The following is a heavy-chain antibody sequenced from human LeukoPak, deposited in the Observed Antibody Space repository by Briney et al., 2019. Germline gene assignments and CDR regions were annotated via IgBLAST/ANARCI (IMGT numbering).Heavy chain of an antibody. Sequence: GGSLRLSCAASGFTFSTYEMNWVRQAPGKGLERVSYISSSGSTIYYADSVKGRFTISRDNAKNSLYLQMNSLRAEDTAVYYCARDSSYYGSGSFSDWGQGTLVTVSS. CDR2: ISSSGSTI. CDR1: GFTFSTYE. D-gene: IGHD3-10*01. V-gene: IGHV3-48*03. J-gene: IGHJ4*02. CDR3: ARDSSYYGSGSFSD.